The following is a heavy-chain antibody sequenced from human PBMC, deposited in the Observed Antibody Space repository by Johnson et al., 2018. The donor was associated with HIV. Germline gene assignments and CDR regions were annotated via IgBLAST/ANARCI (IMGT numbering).Heavy chain of an antibody. Sequence: EVQLMESGGGLVQPGRSLRLSCAASGFTFDDYAMHWVRQAPGKGLEWVSLISWDGGSPYYADSVKGRFTISRDNSKNSLYLKMNSLRAEDTAVYYCARELYSGSYYDAFDVWGQGTLVTVSS. D-gene: IGHD1-26*01. CDR3: ARELYSGSYYDAFDV. CDR1: GFTFDDYA. V-gene: IGHV3-43D*03. J-gene: IGHJ3*01. CDR2: ISWDGGSP.